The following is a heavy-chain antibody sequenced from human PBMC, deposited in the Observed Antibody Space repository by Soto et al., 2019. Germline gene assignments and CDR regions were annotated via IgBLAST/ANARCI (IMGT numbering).Heavy chain of an antibody. CDR2: MNPNSGNT. D-gene: IGHD3-3*01. Sequence: VKVSCKASGYTFTSYDINWVRQATGQGLEWMGWMNPNSGNTGYAQKFQGRVTMTRNTSISTAYMELSSLRSEDTAVYYCVRAYYDFWSGPIGYNNWFDPWGQGTLVTVSS. CDR1: GYTFTSYD. V-gene: IGHV1-8*01. J-gene: IGHJ5*02. CDR3: VRAYYDFWSGPIGYNNWFDP.